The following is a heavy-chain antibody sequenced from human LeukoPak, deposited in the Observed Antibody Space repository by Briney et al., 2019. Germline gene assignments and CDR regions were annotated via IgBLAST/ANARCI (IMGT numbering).Heavy chain of an antibody. CDR2: ISPSGTVI. CDR3: AKEGSYPNDAFDI. Sequence: GGSLRLSCSASGFTFTDYYMSWIRQAPGKGLEWVSYISPSGTVIYYGDSVKGRFTISRDNAKKSLYLQMNSLRAEDTAVYYCAKEGSYPNDAFDIWGQGTMVTVSS. CDR1: GFTFTDYY. J-gene: IGHJ3*02. V-gene: IGHV3-11*01.